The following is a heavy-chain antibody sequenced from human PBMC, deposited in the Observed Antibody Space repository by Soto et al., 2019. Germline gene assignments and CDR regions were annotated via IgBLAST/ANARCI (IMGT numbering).Heavy chain of an antibody. CDR3: AKHGDYGDYFYYMDV. Sequence: GGSLRLSCAASGFTFSNYAMSWVRQAPGKGLEWVSAVRGGDGDTYYADSVRGRFTISRDNSKNTLYLQMNSLRAEDTAVYSCAKHGDYGDYFYYMDVLGKGTTVTVSS. CDR1: GFTFSNYA. CDR2: VRGGDGDT. V-gene: IGHV3-23*01. J-gene: IGHJ6*03. D-gene: IGHD4-17*01.